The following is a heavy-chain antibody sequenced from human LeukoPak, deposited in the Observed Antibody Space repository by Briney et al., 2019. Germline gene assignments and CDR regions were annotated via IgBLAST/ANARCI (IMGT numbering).Heavy chain of an antibody. CDR3: ARDATQIQVWFDGYSDH. J-gene: IGHJ4*02. Sequence: GRSLRLSCAASGFTFSSYAMHWVRQAPGKGLEWVAVIWHDGSNTHYADSVKGRFTISRDNSKNTLYLQMNSLRAEDTAVYYCARDATQIQVWFDGYSDHWGQGTLVTVSS. CDR2: IWHDGSNT. V-gene: IGHV3-33*08. D-gene: IGHD2-21*01. CDR1: GFTFSSYA.